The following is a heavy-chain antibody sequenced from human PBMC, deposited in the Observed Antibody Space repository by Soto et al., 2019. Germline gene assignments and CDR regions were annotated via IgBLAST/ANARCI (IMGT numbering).Heavy chain of an antibody. J-gene: IGHJ4*02. CDR3: AKPYSSSWYPDLYFDY. D-gene: IGHD6-13*01. CDR1: GSTFSSYA. CDR2: ISGSGGST. Sequence: PGGSLRLSCAASGSTFSSYAMSWVRQAPGKGLEWVSAISGSGGSTYYADSVKGRFTISRDNSKNTLYLQMNSLRAEDTAVYYCAKPYSSSWYPDLYFDYWGQGTLVTVSS. V-gene: IGHV3-23*01.